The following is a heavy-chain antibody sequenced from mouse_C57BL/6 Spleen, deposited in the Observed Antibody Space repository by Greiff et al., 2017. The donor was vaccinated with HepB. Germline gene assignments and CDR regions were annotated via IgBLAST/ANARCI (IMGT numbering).Heavy chain of an antibody. V-gene: IGHV5-17*01. D-gene: IGHD1-1*01. CDR1: GFTFSDYG. Sequence: DVHLVESGGGLVKPGGSLKLSCAASGFTFSDYGMHWVRQAPEKGLEWVAYISSGSSTIYYADTVKGRFTISRDNAKNTLFLQMTSLRSEDTAMYYCAITTVVRAMDYWGQGTSVTVSS. CDR3: AITTVVRAMDY. CDR2: ISSGSSTI. J-gene: IGHJ4*01.